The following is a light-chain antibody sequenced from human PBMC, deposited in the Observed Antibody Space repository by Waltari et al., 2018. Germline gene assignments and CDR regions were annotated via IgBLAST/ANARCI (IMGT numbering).Light chain of an antibody. J-gene: IGLJ2*01. CDR3: SSYSGSSTLIL. CDR1: SSDVGGYNY. V-gene: IGLV2-14*03. Sequence: QSALTQPASVSGSPGQSITISCTGTSSDVGGYNYVSWFQQHQGKAPKLLIYELRNRPLGVSDRFSGSKSANTASLTISGLQSEDEAYYYCSSYSGSSTLILFGGGTKVTVL. CDR2: ELR.